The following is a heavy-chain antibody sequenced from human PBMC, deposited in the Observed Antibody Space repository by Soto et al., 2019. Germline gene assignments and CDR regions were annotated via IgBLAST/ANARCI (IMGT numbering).Heavy chain of an antibody. CDR1: GGTFSSYA. CDR2: IIPIFGTA. Sequence: QVQLVQSGAEVKKPGSSVKVSCKASGGTFSSYAISWVRQAPGQGLEWMGGIIPIFGTANYAQKFQGRVTITADKSTSTAYMELSSLRSEDTDVYYCARDSGITMIVVVPYDYGMDVWGQGTTVTVSS. J-gene: IGHJ6*02. V-gene: IGHV1-69*06. D-gene: IGHD3-22*01. CDR3: ARDSGITMIVVVPYDYGMDV.